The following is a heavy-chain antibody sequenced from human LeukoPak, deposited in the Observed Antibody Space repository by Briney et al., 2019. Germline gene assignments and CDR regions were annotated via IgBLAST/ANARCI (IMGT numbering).Heavy chain of an antibody. J-gene: IGHJ4*02. D-gene: IGHD6-13*01. V-gene: IGHV4-4*07. CDR3: ARDEREGIASQFDY. CDR2: IYTSGST. Sequence: SETLSLTCTVSGGSISSYYRSWIRQPAGKGLEWIGRIYTSGSTNYNPSLKSRVTMSVDTSKNQFSLKLSSVTAADTAVYYCARDEREGIASQFDYWGQGTLVTVSS. CDR1: GGSISSYY.